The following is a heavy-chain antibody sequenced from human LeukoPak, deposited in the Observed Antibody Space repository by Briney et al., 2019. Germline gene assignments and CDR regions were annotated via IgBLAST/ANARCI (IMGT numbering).Heavy chain of an antibody. CDR2: IRSKAKSYET. Sequence: GGSLRLSCAASGFPFSDSHMHWVRQASGKGLECVGHIRSKAKSYETAYAASVTGRFTISRDDSKNTAYLQMDSLKTEDTAIYYCSRQGISVHDYWGQGILVTVSS. D-gene: IGHD3-10*01. J-gene: IGHJ4*02. CDR3: SRQGISVHDY. CDR1: GFPFSDSH. V-gene: IGHV3-73*01.